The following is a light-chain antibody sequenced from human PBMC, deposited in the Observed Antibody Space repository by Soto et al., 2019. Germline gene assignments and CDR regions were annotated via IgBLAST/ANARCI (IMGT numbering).Light chain of an antibody. CDR1: QGISNY. Sequence: EIEMTQSPSSLSVSLGERVTIPCRASQGISNYLAWYQQKPGKVPKLLIYAASTLQSGVPSRFSGSGSGTDFTLTISSLQSEDVATYYCQKYDSAPLTFGGGTKVDIK. CDR3: QKYDSAPLT. J-gene: IGKJ4*01. V-gene: IGKV1-27*01. CDR2: AAS.